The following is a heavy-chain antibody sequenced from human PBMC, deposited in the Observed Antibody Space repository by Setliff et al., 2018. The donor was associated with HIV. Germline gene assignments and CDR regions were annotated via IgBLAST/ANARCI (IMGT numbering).Heavy chain of an antibody. D-gene: IGHD4-17*01. J-gene: IGHJ4*02. CDR3: ARSPGDYLFDY. CDR1: GYTFTSYA. CDR2: INAGYGNT. V-gene: IGHV1-3*01. Sequence: ASVKGSCKASGYTFTSYAIHWVRQAPGQSLEWMGWINAGYGNTKYSQKFQGRVTITRDASASTAYMELSSLRSEDTAVYYCARSPGDYLFDYWGQGTLVTVSS.